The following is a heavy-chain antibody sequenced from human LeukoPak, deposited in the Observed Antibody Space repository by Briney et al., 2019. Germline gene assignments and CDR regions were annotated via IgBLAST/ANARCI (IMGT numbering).Heavy chain of an antibody. J-gene: IGHJ6*02. Sequence: SVKVSCKASGGTFSSYAISWVRQAPGQGLEWMGRIIPILGIANYAQKFQGRATITADKSTSTAYMELSSLRSEDTAVYYCGTGIVVVPAARESYYYYGMDVWGQGTTVTVSS. CDR1: GGTFSSYA. CDR2: IIPILGIA. D-gene: IGHD2-2*01. V-gene: IGHV1-69*04. CDR3: GTGIVVVPAARESYYYYGMDV.